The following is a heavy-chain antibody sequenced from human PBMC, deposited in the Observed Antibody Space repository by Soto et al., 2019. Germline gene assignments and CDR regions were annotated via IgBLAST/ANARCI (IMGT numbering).Heavy chain of an antibody. D-gene: IGHD3-10*01. J-gene: IGHJ4*02. CDR3: ARGWFGELFPVDY. CDR2: IWYDGSNK. Sequence: GGSLRLSCAASGFTFSSYGMHWVRQAPGKGLEWVAVIWYDGSNKYYADSVKGRFTISRDNSKNTLYLQMNSLRAEDTAVYYCARGWFGELFPVDYWGQGTLVTVSS. CDR1: GFTFSSYG. V-gene: IGHV3-33*01.